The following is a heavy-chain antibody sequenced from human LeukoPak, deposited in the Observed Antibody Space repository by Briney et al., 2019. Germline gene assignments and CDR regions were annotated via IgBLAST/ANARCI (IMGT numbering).Heavy chain of an antibody. Sequence: PSETLSLTCTVSGGSISSYYWSWIRQPPGKGLEWIGYIYYSGSTNYNPSLKRRVTISVDTSKNQFSLKLSSVTDADAAVYYCARGQYYYGSGSYSFDYWGQGTLVTVSS. CDR1: GGSISSYY. V-gene: IGHV4-59*01. J-gene: IGHJ4*02. CDR2: IYYSGST. CDR3: ARGQYYYGSGSYSFDY. D-gene: IGHD3-10*01.